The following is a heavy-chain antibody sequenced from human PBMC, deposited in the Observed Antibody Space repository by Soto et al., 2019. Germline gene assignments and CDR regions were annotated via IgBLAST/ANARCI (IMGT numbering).Heavy chain of an antibody. CDR2: IYYSGST. CDR3: ARQPPLGYYYGMDV. J-gene: IGHJ6*02. CDR1: GGSISSSSYY. V-gene: IGHV4-39*01. Sequence: SETLSLTCTVSGGSISSSSYYWGWIRQPPGKGLEWIGSIYYSGSTYYNPSLKSRVTISVDTSKNQFSLKLSSVTAADTAVYYCARQPPLGYYYGMDVWGQGTTVTVSS.